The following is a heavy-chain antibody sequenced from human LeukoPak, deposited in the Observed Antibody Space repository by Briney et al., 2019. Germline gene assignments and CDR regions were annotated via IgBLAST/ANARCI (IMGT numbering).Heavy chain of an antibody. CDR2: IYYSGST. Sequence: KASETLSLTCTVSGGSISSSSYYWGWIRQPPGKGLEWIGSIYYSGSTYYNPSLKSRFTISVDTSKNQFSLKLSSVTAADTAVYYCVSPYSGSFDYWGQGILVTVSS. CDR3: VSPYSGSFDY. V-gene: IGHV4-39*01. CDR1: GGSISSSSYY. D-gene: IGHD1-26*01. J-gene: IGHJ4*02.